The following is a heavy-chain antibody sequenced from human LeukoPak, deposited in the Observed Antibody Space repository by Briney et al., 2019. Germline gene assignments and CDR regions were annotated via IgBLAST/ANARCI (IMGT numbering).Heavy chain of an antibody. D-gene: IGHD3-3*01. CDR1: GSSISSGYY. Sequence: SETLSLTCAVSGSSISSGYYWGWIRQPPGKGLEWIGYIYYSGSTYYNPSLKSRVTISVDTSKNQFSLKLSSVTAADTAVYYCARATYDFWSGFFYYYYMDVWGKGTTVTVSS. CDR3: ARATYDFWSGFFYYYYMDV. CDR2: IYYSGST. J-gene: IGHJ6*03. V-gene: IGHV4-30-4*08.